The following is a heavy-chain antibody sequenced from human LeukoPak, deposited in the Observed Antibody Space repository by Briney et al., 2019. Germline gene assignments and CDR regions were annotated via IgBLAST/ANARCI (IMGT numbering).Heavy chain of an antibody. J-gene: IGHJ4*02. Sequence: SETLSLPCTVSGGSISSSSYHWGWIRQPPGKGLEWIGSIYYSGSTYYNPSLKSRVTISVDTSKNQFSLKLSSVTAPDTAVYYCARLGTAVARSEPIDYWGQGTLVTVSS. CDR1: GGSISSSSYH. CDR2: IYYSGST. V-gene: IGHV4-39*01. D-gene: IGHD6-19*01. CDR3: ARLGTAVARSEPIDY.